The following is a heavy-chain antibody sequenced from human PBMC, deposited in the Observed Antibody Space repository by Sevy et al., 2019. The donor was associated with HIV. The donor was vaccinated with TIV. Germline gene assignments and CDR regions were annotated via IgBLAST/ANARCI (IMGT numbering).Heavy chain of an antibody. Sequence: GESLKISCAASGISFSSYEMNWVRQAPGKGLAWVSYISSSGSTIYYADSVKGRFTVSRDNAKNSQFLQMNSLRAEDTGVYYCAREGSSHSMDVWGQGTTVTVSS. D-gene: IGHD1-26*01. J-gene: IGHJ6*02. CDR3: AREGSSHSMDV. CDR2: ISSSGSTI. V-gene: IGHV3-48*03. CDR1: GISFSSYE.